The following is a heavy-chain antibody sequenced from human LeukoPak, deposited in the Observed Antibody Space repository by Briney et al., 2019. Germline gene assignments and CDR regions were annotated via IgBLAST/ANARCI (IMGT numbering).Heavy chain of an antibody. Sequence: GGSLRLSCAASGFTFSYYAMSWVRQAPGKGLEWVSAISGSGDSTYYADSVKGRFTISRDNSKNTLYLQMNSLRVEDTAVYYCAKAIYGPQYYGVDVWGQGTTVTVSS. D-gene: IGHD4-17*01. V-gene: IGHV3-23*01. J-gene: IGHJ6*02. CDR2: ISGSGDST. CDR1: GFTFSYYA. CDR3: AKAIYGPQYYGVDV.